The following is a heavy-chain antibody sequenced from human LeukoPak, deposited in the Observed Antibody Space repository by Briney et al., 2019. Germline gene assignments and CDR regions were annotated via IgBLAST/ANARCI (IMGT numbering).Heavy chain of an antibody. J-gene: IGHJ4*02. D-gene: IGHD1-1*01. Sequence: PSETLSLTCTVSGGSISSHYWSWIRQPPGKGLEWIGYIYYSGSTNYNPSLKSRVTISADTSKNQFSLKLSSVTAADTAVYYCARDADWNLDYWGQGTLVTVSS. V-gene: IGHV4-59*11. CDR1: GGSISSHY. CDR3: ARDADWNLDY. CDR2: IYYSGST.